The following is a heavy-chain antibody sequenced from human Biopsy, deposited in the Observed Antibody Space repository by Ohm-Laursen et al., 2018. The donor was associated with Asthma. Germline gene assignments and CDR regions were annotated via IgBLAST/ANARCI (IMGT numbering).Heavy chain of an antibody. V-gene: IGHV4-61*01. Sequence: LSLTCTVSGGSVSTGSYYWSWIRQPPGKGLEWLGYISYTGSDNYNPSLKSRVTISVDTSKNQFSLKLSSVTAADTAVYYCARFTASITIFGVVNNWFDPWGQGTLVTVSS. CDR2: ISYTGSD. D-gene: IGHD3-3*01. CDR1: GGSVSTGSYY. J-gene: IGHJ5*02. CDR3: ARFTASITIFGVVNNWFDP.